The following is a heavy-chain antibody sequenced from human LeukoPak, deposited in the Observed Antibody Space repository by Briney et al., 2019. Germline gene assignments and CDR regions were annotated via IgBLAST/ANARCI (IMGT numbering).Heavy chain of an antibody. D-gene: IGHD3-22*01. V-gene: IGHV4-39*01. Sequence: KPGGSLRLSCAASGFTFSNYAMTWVRQAPGKGLEWIGSIYYSGGTYYNPSLKSRVTISVDTSKNQFSLKLSSVTAADTAVYYCARPPRRGYYRDAFDIWGQGTMVTVSS. CDR1: GFTFSNYA. CDR2: IYYSGGT. J-gene: IGHJ3*02. CDR3: ARPPRRGYYRDAFDI.